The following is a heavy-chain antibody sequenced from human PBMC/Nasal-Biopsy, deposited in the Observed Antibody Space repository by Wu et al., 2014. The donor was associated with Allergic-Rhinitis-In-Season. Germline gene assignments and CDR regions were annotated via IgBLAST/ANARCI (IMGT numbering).Heavy chain of an antibody. CDR3: ARLVATNQAAFDF. CDR2: MSYFGGS. Sequence: TLPSPALVLVAPSEVTITPGSGSPREGLEWIGYMSYFGGSDYNPPPQSRVTMSMDTSKDQFSLTLRSVIAADTALYYCARLVATNQAAFDFWGQGYLVTVTS. V-gene: IGHV4-59*02. D-gene: IGHD6-13*01. J-gene: IGHJ4*02. CDR1: VAPSEVT.